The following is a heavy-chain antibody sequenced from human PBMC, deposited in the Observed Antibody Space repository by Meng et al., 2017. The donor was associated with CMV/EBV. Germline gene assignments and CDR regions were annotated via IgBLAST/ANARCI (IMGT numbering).Heavy chain of an antibody. CDR3: ASYSF. V-gene: IGHV4-39*07. D-gene: IGHD4-11*01. Sequence: GSLRLSCTVSGGSISSGSYYWGWIRQPPGKGLEWIGSIYYSGSTYYNPSLKSRVTISVDTSKNQFSLKLSSVTAADTAVYYCASYSFWGQGTLVTVSS. J-gene: IGHJ4*02. CDR2: IYYSGST. CDR1: GGSISSGSYY.